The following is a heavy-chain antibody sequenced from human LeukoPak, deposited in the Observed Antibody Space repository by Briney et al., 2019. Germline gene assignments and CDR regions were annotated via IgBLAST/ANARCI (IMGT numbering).Heavy chain of an antibody. V-gene: IGHV3-33*01. CDR1: GFTFSSYG. CDR2: IWYDGSNK. CDR3: ARVRGRYSSSWYPDY. Sequence: PGRSLRLSCAASGFTFSSYGMHWVRQAPGKGLEWVAVIWYDGSNKYYADSVKGRFTISRDNSKNTLYLQMNSLRAEDTAVYYCARVRGRYSSSWYPDYWGRGTLVTVSS. D-gene: IGHD6-13*01. J-gene: IGHJ4*02.